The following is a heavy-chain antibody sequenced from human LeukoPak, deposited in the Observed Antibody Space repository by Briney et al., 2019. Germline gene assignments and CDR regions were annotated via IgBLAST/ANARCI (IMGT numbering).Heavy chain of an antibody. J-gene: IGHJ4*02. CDR2: INPLGGST. V-gene: IGHV1-46*01. CDR1: GYAFTTYY. CDR3: ARVHDFWSGHFDS. Sequence: ASVKVSCKASGYAFTTYYIHWVRQAPGQRLEWMGVINPLGGSTTYAQNFQGRVTMTRDTSTSTVYMELSSLRSEDTAVYYCARVHDFWSGHFDSWDQGTLVTVSS. D-gene: IGHD3-3*01.